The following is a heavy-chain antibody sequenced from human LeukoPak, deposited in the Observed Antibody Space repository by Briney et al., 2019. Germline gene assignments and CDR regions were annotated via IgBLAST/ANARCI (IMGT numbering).Heavy chain of an antibody. CDR1: GGPFSGYY. CDR2: INHSGST. CDR3: ARGIGYYDFWSGYYRDTASYYFDY. J-gene: IGHJ4*02. D-gene: IGHD3-3*01. V-gene: IGHV4-34*01. Sequence: SETLSLTCAVYGGPFSGYYWSWIRQPPGKGLEWIGEINHSGSTNYNPSLKSRVTISVDTSKNQFSLKLSSVTAADTAVYYCARGIGYYDFWSGYYRDTASYYFDYWGQGTLVTVSS.